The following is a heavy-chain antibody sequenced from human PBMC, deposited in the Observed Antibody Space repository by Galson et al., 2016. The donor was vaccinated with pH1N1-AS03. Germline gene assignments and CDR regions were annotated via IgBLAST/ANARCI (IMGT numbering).Heavy chain of an antibody. D-gene: IGHD1-14*01. CDR2: ISHDGTNK. CDR1: EFSFSNYG. V-gene: IGHV3-30*18. CDR3: AKAEWALFGYKYSMDI. Sequence: SLRLSCAASEFSFSNYGMHWVRQGPGKGLEWVAVISHDGTNKYYADSVKGRFTISRDNSKNTLYVQMNSLRPEDTAVYYCAKAEWALFGYKYSMDIWGQGTTVTVPS. J-gene: IGHJ6*02.